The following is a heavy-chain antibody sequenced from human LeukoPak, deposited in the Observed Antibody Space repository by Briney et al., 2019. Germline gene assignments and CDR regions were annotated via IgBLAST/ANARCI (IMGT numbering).Heavy chain of an antibody. CDR3: ARRGIAAAGYDY. CDR2: IYYSGTT. V-gene: IGHV4-59*08. D-gene: IGHD6-13*01. J-gene: IGHJ4*02. Sequence: SETLSLTCTVSGGSISSYYSSWIRQPPGKGLEWIGYIYYSGTTNYIPSLKSRVTILVATSKNQFSLNLSSVTAADTAVYYCARRGIAAAGYDYWGQGTLVTVSS. CDR1: GGSISSYY.